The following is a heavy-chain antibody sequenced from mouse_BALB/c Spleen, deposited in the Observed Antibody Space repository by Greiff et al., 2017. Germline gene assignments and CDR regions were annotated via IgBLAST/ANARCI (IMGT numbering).Heavy chain of an antibody. V-gene: IGHV1-80*01. J-gene: IGHJ3*01. D-gene: IGHD2-4*01. CDR3: AGAYDYEGFAY. Sequence: QVQLQQSGAELVRPGSSVKISCKASGYAFSSYWMNWVKQRPGQGLEWIGQIYPGDGDTNYNGKFKGKATLTADKSSSTAYMQLSSLASEDSAVYYCAGAYDYEGFAYWGQGTLVTVSA. CDR1: GYAFSSYW. CDR2: IYPGDGDT.